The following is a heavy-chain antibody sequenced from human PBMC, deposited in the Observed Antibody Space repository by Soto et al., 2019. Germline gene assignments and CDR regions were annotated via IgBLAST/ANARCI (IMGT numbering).Heavy chain of an antibody. D-gene: IGHD5-12*01. Sequence: QVQLVQSGAEVKKPGSSVKVSCKASGDTFSGYSISWVRQAPGQVLEWMGGIIPLFGTTNYAQRFQGRVTITADKSTSTAYMELSSLKSEDTAIYYCARDLGSGYDPGDYWGQGTLVTVSS. CDR2: IIPLFGTT. CDR1: GDTFSGYS. J-gene: IGHJ4*02. CDR3: ARDLGSGYDPGDY. V-gene: IGHV1-69*14.